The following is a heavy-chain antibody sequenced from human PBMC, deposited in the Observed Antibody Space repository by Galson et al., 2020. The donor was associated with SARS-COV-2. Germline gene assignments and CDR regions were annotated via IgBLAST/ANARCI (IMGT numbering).Heavy chain of an antibody. D-gene: IGHD3-22*01. CDR1: GGSISSGGYY. CDR2: IYYSGST. CDR3: ARFRLQGDDSSGYYSFDY. V-gene: IGHV4-31*03. J-gene: IGHJ4*02. Sequence: SETLSLTCTVSGGSISSGGYYWSWIRQHPGKGLEWIGYIYYSGSTYYNPSLKSRVTISVDTSKNQFSLKLSSVTAADTAVYYCARFRLQGDDSSGYYSFDYWGQGTLVTVSS.